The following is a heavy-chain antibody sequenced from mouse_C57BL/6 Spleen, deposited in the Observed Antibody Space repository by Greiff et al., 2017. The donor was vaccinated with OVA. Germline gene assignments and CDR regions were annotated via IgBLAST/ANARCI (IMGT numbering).Heavy chain of an antibody. J-gene: IGHJ1*03. Sequence: DVKLQESGGGLVQPKGSLKLSCAASGFSFNTYAMNWVRQAPGKGLEWVARIRSKSNNYATYYADSVKDRFTISRDDSESMLYLQMNNLKTEDTAMYYCVRDGSSYDWYFDVWGTGTTVTVSS. V-gene: IGHV10-1*01. D-gene: IGHD1-1*01. CDR1: GFSFNTYA. CDR2: IRSKSNNYAT. CDR3: VRDGSSYDWYFDV.